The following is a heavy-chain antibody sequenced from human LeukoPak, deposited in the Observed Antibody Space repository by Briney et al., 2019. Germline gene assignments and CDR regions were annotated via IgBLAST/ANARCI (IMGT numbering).Heavy chain of an antibody. CDR3: ARKVPLDRADAFDI. D-gene: IGHD3-10*01. CDR2: IYYSGST. Sequence: SQTLSLTCTVSGGSISSGGYYWSWIRQHPGKGLEWIGYIYYSGSTYYNPSLKSRVTISVDTSKNQFSPKLSSVTAADTAVYYCARKVPLDRADAFDIWGQGTMVTVSS. J-gene: IGHJ3*02. CDR1: GGSISSGGYY. V-gene: IGHV4-30-4*08.